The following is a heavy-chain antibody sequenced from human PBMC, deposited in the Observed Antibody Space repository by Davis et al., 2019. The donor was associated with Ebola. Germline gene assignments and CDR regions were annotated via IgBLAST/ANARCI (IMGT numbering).Heavy chain of an antibody. CDR1: GDSVSSNSAA. V-gene: IGHV6-1*01. CDR2: TYYRSKWYN. Sequence: PSETLSLTCAISGDSVSSNSAAWNWIRQSPSRGLEWLGRTYYRSKWYNDYALSVKSRITINPDTSKNQFSLQLNSVTPEDTAVYYCASTNYHYGSGSYFGFGSWGQGTLVTVSS. D-gene: IGHD3-10*01. J-gene: IGHJ4*02. CDR3: ASTNYHYGSGSYFGFGS.